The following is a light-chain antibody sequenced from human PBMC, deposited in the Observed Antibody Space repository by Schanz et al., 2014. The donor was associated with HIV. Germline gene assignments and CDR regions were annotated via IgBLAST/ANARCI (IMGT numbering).Light chain of an antibody. CDR1: QSIGNS. V-gene: IGKV1-6*01. CDR2: AAS. J-gene: IGKJ2*01. CDR3: LQDYNYPRT. Sequence: IQMTQFPSTLSASVGDRVTITCRASQSIGNSLAWFQQKPGKAPELLIYAASSLQSGVPSRFSGSGSGTDFTLTISSLQPEDFATYYCLQDYNYPRTFGQGTRLDIK.